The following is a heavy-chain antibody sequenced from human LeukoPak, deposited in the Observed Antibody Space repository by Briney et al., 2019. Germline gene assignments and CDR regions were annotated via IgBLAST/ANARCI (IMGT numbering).Heavy chain of an antibody. CDR2: INHSGST. CDR3: ARTAAAGWGGYYFDY. V-gene: IGHV4-34*01. D-gene: IGHD6-13*01. J-gene: IGHJ4*02. Sequence: SETLSLTCAVYGGSFSGYYWSWIRQPPGKGLEWIGEINHSGSTNYNPSLKSRVTISVDTSKNQFSLKLSSVTAADTAVYYCARTAAAGWGGYYFDYWGQGTLVTVSS. CDR1: GGSFSGYY.